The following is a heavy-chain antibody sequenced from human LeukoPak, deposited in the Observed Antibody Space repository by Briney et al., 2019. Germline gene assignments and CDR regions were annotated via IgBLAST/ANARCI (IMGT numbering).Heavy chain of an antibody. CDR2: ITSGGST. J-gene: IGHJ4*02. V-gene: IGHV3-23*01. CDR1: GFTFSSYV. D-gene: IGHD1-1*01. Sequence: PGGSLRLSCAAAGFTFSSYVMSWVRQAPGKGLELVSTITSGGSTYYAYSVKGRFTISRDNSKNMMHLQLKSLRAEDTAVYYCATRGTTATKYFEHWGQGTLVTVSS. CDR3: ATRGTTATKYFEH.